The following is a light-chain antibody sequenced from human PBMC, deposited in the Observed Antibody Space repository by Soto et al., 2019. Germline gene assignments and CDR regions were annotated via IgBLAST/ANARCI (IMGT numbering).Light chain of an antibody. CDR2: DAS. CDR1: QNINRY. Sequence: LPQSPSALSFSQEERATLSCRASQNINRYLAWYHQKPGPPPRLLIYDASTGAPGLPARFSGSGSGTDFTLTISILQQEDVVVYCCQHRSKRPIRFGQGTRLEIK. V-gene: IGKV3-11*01. CDR3: QHRSKRPIR. J-gene: IGKJ5*01.